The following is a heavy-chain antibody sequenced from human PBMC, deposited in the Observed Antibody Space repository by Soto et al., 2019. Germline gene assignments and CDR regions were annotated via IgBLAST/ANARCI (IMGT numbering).Heavy chain of an antibody. J-gene: IGHJ6*02. CDR2: IYHSGST. CDR3: ARGTAYYGMDV. D-gene: IGHD5-18*01. V-gene: IGHV4-30-2*01. CDR1: GGSISSGGYS. Sequence: TLSLTCAVSGGSISSGGYSWIWIRQPPGKGLEWIGYIYHSGSTYYNPSLKSRVTISVDRSKNQFSLKLSSVTAADTAVYYCARGTAYYGMDVWGQGTTVTVSS.